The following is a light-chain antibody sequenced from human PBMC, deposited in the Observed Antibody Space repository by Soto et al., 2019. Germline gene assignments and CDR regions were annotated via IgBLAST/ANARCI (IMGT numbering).Light chain of an antibody. CDR2: GAS. J-gene: IGKJ2*01. V-gene: IGKV3-20*01. CDR3: QQYGSSPPMYT. CDR1: QSVNSRF. Sequence: EIVLTQSPGTLSLSPGERATLSGRASQSVNSRFLAWYQHKPGQAPRLLMYGASTRATGIPDRFSGSGSGADFTLTISRLEHEDFAVYYCQQYGSSPPMYTFGHGTKLEIK.